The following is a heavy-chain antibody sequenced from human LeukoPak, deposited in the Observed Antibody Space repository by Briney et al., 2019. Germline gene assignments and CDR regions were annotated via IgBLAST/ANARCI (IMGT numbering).Heavy chain of an antibody. J-gene: IGHJ6*02. Sequence: ASVKVSCKASGYTFTSYDINWVRQATGQGLEWMGWMNPNRGNTGYAQKFQGRVTMTRNTSISTAYMELSSLRSEDTAVYYCARDRAKYCSSTSCRRYYYYGMDVWGQGTTVTVSS. CDR1: GYTFTSYD. V-gene: IGHV1-8*01. CDR2: MNPNRGNT. D-gene: IGHD2-2*01. CDR3: ARDRAKYCSSTSCRRYYYYGMDV.